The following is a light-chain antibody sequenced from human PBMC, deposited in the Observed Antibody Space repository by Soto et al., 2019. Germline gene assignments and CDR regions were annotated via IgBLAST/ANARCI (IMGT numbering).Light chain of an antibody. CDR2: KAS. CDR1: QSFSSW. J-gene: IGKJ1*01. CDR3: QQCNSYSVT. Sequence: DIQMTQSPSTLSASVGDRVTITCRASQSFSSWLAWYQHKPGKAPKLLIYKASSLESGAPSRFSGSGSGTEFTLTISSLQPDDFATYYCQQCNSYSVTFGQGTKVESK. V-gene: IGKV1-5*03.